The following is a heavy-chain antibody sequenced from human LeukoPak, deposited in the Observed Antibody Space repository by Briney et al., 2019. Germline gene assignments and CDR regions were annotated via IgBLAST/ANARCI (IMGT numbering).Heavy chain of an antibody. D-gene: IGHD3-9*01. CDR3: VKSHRYAFDY. V-gene: IGHV3-64D*06. CDR1: GFTFSGFW. Sequence: GGSLRLSCAVSGFTFSGFWMSWSRQAPGKGLEYVSAISSNGGSTYYADSVKGRFTISRDNSKNTLYLQMSSLRAEDTAVYYCVKSHRYAFDYWGQGTLVTVSS. J-gene: IGHJ4*02. CDR2: ISSNGGST.